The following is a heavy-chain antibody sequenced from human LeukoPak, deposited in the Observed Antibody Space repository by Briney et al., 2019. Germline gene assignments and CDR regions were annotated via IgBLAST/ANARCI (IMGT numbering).Heavy chain of an antibody. V-gene: IGHV3-48*03. CDR1: GFTFSSYE. J-gene: IGHJ6*03. CDR3: AKDRCSNGVGCYYYYMDV. CDR2: IGSSDSTT. D-gene: IGHD2-8*01. Sequence: GGSLRLSCVASGFTFSSYEMNWVRQAPGKGLEWLSYIGSSDSTTQYADSVKGRFSISRDSSKNILYLQMNSLRAEDTAVYYCAKDRCSNGVGCYYYYMDVWGKGTTVTISS.